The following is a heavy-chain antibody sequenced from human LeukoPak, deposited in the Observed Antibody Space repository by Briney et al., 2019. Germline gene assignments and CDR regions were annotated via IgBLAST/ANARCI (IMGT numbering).Heavy chain of an antibody. CDR1: GGSISSSNW. Sequence: SETLSLTCAVSGGSISSSNWWSWVRQPPGKGLEWIGEINHSGSTNYNPSLKSRVTISVDTSKNQFSLKLSSVTAADTAVYYCAREVYDSSGYLLMADYWGQGTLVTVSS. D-gene: IGHD3-22*01. V-gene: IGHV4-4*02. CDR2: INHSGST. CDR3: AREVYDSSGYLLMADY. J-gene: IGHJ4*02.